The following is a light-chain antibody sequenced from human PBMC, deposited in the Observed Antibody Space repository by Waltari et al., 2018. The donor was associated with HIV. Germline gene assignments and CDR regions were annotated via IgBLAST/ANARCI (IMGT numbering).Light chain of an antibody. CDR1: VLAKKY. J-gene: IGLJ3*02. V-gene: IGLV3-27*01. CDR3: YSAADSDEV. Sequence: SFELTQPSSVSVSPGQTARITCSGDVLAKKYARWFQQKPGQAPLLLICKDSERPSGIPERFSGSSSGTTVTLTISGAQVEDEADYYCYSAADSDEVFGGGTKLTVL. CDR2: KDS.